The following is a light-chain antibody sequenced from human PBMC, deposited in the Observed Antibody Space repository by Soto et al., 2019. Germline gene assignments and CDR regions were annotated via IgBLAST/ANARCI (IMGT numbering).Light chain of an antibody. V-gene: IGKV1-27*01. CDR2: AAS. J-gene: IGKJ1*01. Sequence: IQLTQSPSFLSASIGDIVTITCRASQGISNYLARYQQKPGTVPKLLISAASTLQTGVPSRFSGGGSGTDFTLTISSLQPEDVATYYCQKYNSAPWTFGQGTKVDIK. CDR3: QKYNSAPWT. CDR1: QGISNY.